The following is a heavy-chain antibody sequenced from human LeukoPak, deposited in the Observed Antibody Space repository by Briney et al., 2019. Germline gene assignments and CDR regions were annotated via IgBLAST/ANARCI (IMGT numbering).Heavy chain of an antibody. V-gene: IGHV1-8*01. CDR1: GYTFTSYD. CDR2: MNPNSGNT. J-gene: IGHJ4*02. CDR3: ARGSVGSYCSGGSCYHFDY. Sequence: ASVKVSCKASGYTFTSYDINWVRQATGQGLEWMGWMNPNSGNTGYAQKFQGRVTMTRNTSINTAYMELSSLRSEDTAVYYCARGSVGSYCSGGSCYHFDYWGQGTLVTVSS. D-gene: IGHD2-15*01.